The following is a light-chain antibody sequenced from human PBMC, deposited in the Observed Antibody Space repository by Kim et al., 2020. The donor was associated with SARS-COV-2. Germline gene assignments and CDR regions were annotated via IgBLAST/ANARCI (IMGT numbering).Light chain of an antibody. V-gene: IGLV3-19*01. J-gene: IGLJ2*01. Sequence: VGLGQTVRITCQGDRLRSYYASWYQQKPGQAPVLVIYGKNNRPSGIPDRFSGSSSGNTASLTITGAQAEDEADYYCKSRDSSGKVVFGGGTKLTVL. CDR3: KSRDSSGKVV. CDR1: RLRSYY. CDR2: GKN.